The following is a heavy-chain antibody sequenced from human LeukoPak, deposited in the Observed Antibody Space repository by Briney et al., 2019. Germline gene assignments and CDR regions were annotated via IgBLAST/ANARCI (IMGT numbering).Heavy chain of an antibody. CDR2: IYTSGTT. D-gene: IGHD6-6*01. J-gene: IGHJ6*03. V-gene: IGHV4-61*02. Sequence: SQTLSLTCTVSGGSVRRGNYYWTWIRQPAGSGLEWIGRIYTSGTTDYNPSLRTRVTISVDASRNQFSLNLSSVTAADTAVYYCARWSGSVAARNYYYYMDVWGEGTTVTVSS. CDR1: GGSVRRGNYY. CDR3: ARWSGSVAARNYYYYMDV.